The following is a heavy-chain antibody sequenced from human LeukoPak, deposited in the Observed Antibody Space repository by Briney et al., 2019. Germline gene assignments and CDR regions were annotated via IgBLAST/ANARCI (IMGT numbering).Heavy chain of an antibody. CDR1: GGSVSSGTYY. Sequence: SETLSLTCTVSGGSVSSGTYYWSWIRQPPGKGLEWIGYIYYTGSTNYNPSLKSRLTISVDTSKHQFSLKLSSVTAADTAVYYCARRGGSGRSFDYWGQGTLVTVSS. CDR3: ARRGGSGRSFDY. CDR2: IYYTGST. J-gene: IGHJ4*02. V-gene: IGHV4-61*01. D-gene: IGHD3-10*01.